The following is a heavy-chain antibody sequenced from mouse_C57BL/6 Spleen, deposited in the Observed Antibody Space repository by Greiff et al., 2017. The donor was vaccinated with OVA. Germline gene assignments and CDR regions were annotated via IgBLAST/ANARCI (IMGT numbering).Heavy chain of an antibody. Sequence: QVQLQQSGAELVRPGTSVKMSCKASGYTFTNYWIGWAKQRPGHGLEWIGDIYPGGGYTNYNEKFKGKATLTADKSSSTAYMQFSSLTSEDSAIDYCARSDGYDGYYFDYWGQGTTLTVSS. CDR3: ARSDGYDGYYFDY. V-gene: IGHV1-63*01. D-gene: IGHD2-2*01. J-gene: IGHJ2*01. CDR2: IYPGGGYT. CDR1: GYTFTNYW.